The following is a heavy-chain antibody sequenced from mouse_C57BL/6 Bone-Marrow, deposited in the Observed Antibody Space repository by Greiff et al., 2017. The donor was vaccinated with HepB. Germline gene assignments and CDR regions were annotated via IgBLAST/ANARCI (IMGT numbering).Heavy chain of an antibody. CDR3: AARGPYDYGSSPYAMDY. CDR1: GYTFTSYW. V-gene: IGHV1-55*01. D-gene: IGHD1-1*01. J-gene: IGHJ4*01. Sequence: QVQLQQPGAELVKPGASVKMSCKASGYTFTSYWITWVKQRPGQGLEWIGDIYPGSGSTNYNEKFKSKATLTVDTSSSTAYMQLSSLTSEDSAVYYCAARGPYDYGSSPYAMDYWGQGTSVTVSS. CDR2: IYPGSGST.